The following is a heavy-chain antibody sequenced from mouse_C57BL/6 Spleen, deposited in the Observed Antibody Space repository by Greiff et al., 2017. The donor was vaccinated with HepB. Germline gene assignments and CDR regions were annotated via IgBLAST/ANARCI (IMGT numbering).Heavy chain of an antibody. J-gene: IGHJ4*01. Sequence: VQLQQPGAELVRPGSSVKLSCKASGYTFTSYWMDWVKQRPGQGLEWIGNIYPSDSETHYNQKFKDKATLTVDKSSSTAYMQLSSLTSEDSAVYYCARLDYYAMDYWGQGTSVTVSS. CDR3: ARLDYYAMDY. CDR1: GYTFTSYW. V-gene: IGHV1-61*01. CDR2: IYPSDSET.